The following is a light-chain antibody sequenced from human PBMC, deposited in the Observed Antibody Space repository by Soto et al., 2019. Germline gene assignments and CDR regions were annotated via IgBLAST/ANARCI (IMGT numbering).Light chain of an antibody. V-gene: IGKV3-11*01. J-gene: IGKJ4*01. CDR1: QSVNSY. Sequence: EIVLTQSPATLSLSPGERATLSCRASQSVNSYLAWYQQKPGQAPRLLIYDASNRATGIPARFSGSGSGTYFTLTISNLEPEDFAVYYCQHRINWPLTFGGGTKVEIK. CDR2: DAS. CDR3: QHRINWPLT.